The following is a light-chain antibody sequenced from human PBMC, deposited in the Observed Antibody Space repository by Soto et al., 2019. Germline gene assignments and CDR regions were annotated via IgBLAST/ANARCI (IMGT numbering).Light chain of an antibody. Sequence: LTQPPSASGSPGQSVAISCTGTSSDVGAYNYVAWYQQHPGKVPKLMIYEVSKRPSGVPDRFSGSKSGNTASLTVSGLQADDEADYYCSSYAGSDVFVFGAGTKVTVL. CDR2: EVS. CDR1: SSDVGAYNY. J-gene: IGLJ1*01. V-gene: IGLV2-8*01. CDR3: SSYAGSDVFV.